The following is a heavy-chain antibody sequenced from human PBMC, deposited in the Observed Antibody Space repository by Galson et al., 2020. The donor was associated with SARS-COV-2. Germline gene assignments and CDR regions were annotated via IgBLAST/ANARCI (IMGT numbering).Heavy chain of an antibody. V-gene: IGHV4-34*01. CDR1: GGSFSTYY. Sequence: PSETLSLTCAVYGGSFSTYYWSWIRQPPGKGLEWIGEINHSGSTNYNPSLKSRVTISVDTSKNQFSLKLTSVTAADTAVYYCARGLYGDYGGYYYGMDVWGQGTTVTVSS. J-gene: IGHJ6*02. CDR2: INHSGST. D-gene: IGHD4-17*01. CDR3: ARGLYGDYGGYYYGMDV.